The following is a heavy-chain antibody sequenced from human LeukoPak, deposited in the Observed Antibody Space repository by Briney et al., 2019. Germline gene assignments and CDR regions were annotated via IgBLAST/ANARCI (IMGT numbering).Heavy chain of an antibody. CDR1: GYTFTGYY. CDR2: INPNSGGT. CDR3: ARAIAADYYYYYYMDV. D-gene: IGHD6-13*01. Sequence: ASVKVSCKASGYTFTGYYMHWVRQAPGQGLEWMGWINPNSGGTNYAQKFQGRVTMTRDTSISTAYMELSRLRSDDTAVYYCARAIAADYYYYYYMDVGGKGTTVTVSS. J-gene: IGHJ6*03. V-gene: IGHV1-2*02.